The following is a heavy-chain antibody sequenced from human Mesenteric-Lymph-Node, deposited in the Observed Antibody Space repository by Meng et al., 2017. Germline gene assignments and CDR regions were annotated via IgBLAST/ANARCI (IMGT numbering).Heavy chain of an antibody. Sequence: ASVKVSCKASGYTFTSYYMHWVRQAPGQGLEWMGIINPSGGSTSYAQKFQGRVTMTRDTSTSTVYMELSSLRSEDTAVYYCARGPYCSGGSCPGLSRFDPWGQGTLVTVSS. V-gene: IGHV1-46*01. J-gene: IGHJ5*02. CDR1: GYTFTSYY. CDR2: INPSGGST. D-gene: IGHD2-15*01. CDR3: ARGPYCSGGSCPGLSRFDP.